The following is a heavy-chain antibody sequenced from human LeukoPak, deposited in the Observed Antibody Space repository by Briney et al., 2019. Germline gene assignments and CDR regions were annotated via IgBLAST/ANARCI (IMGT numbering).Heavy chain of an antibody. CDR2: ISSSGGST. D-gene: IGHD2-2*01. V-gene: IGHV3-23*01. Sequence: GGSLRLSCAVSGFTLRNYAMSWVRQAPGKGLEWVSAISSSGGSTYYADSVKGRFTISRDNSKNTLYLQMNSLRAEDTAVYYCARDGLGYCGSTSCYWVIGYFDYWDQGTLVTVSS. CDR3: ARDGLGYCGSTSCYWVIGYFDY. J-gene: IGHJ4*02. CDR1: GFTLRNYA.